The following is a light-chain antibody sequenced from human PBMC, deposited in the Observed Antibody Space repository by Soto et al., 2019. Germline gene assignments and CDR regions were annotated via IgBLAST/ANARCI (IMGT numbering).Light chain of an antibody. V-gene: IGKV3-15*01. CDR3: QQYNNWPPWT. CDR2: GAS. CDR1: QSVSSN. J-gene: IGKJ1*01. Sequence: EIVMTQSPATLSVSPGGRATLSCRASQSVSSNLAWYQQKPGQAPRLLIYGASTRATGIPARFSGSGSGTEFTLIISSLQSEDFAVYYCQQYNNWPPWTFGQGTKVDIK.